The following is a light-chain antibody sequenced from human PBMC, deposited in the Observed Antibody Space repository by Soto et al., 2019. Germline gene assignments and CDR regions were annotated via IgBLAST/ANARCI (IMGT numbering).Light chain of an antibody. CDR1: SSDVGGYNY. J-gene: IGLJ1*01. V-gene: IGLV2-14*01. CDR3: SSYTSASTLLYL. Sequence: QSALTQPASVSGSPGQSITSSCTGTSSDVGGYNYVSWYQQHPGIAPKLLIYGVTNRPSGVSPRFSGSKSGNTASLTISGLQAEDEADYHCSSYTSASTLLYLFGTGTKVTVL. CDR2: GVT.